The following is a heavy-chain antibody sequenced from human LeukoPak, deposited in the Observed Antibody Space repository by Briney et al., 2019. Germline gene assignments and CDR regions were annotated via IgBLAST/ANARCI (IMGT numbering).Heavy chain of an antibody. J-gene: IGHJ2*01. CDR2: INPDGSRT. Sequence: PGGSLRLSCAASGFTFSSYWMHWARQAPGKGLVWVSRINPDGSRTSYADSVKGRFTISRDNAKDTLYPQMNSLRAEDTAVYYCARVETGQWYFDLWGRGTLVTVSS. V-gene: IGHV3-74*01. CDR1: GFTFSSYW. D-gene: IGHD1-14*01. CDR3: ARVETGQWYFDL.